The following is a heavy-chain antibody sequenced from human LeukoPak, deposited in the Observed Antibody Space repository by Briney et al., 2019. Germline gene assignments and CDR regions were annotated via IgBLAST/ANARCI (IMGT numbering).Heavy chain of an antibody. CDR1: GFSFSSYT. CDR3: AKFPEPGGFLSRTPKGHYDMDV. V-gene: IGHV3-23*01. Sequence: PGGSLRLSCAPSGFSFSSYTMNWVRQAPGKGLEWVSASSGGRTYYADSVQGRFTISRDYSHNTRFLQMKRVRGEDTAVYYCAKFPEPGGFLSRTPKGHYDMDVWGQGTTVIVSS. J-gene: IGHJ6*02. D-gene: IGHD3-3*01. CDR2: SSGGRT.